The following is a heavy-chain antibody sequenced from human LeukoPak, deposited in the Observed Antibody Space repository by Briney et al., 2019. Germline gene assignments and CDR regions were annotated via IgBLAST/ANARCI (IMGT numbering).Heavy chain of an antibody. Sequence: SSETLSLTCAVYGVSFSGYYWSWIRQPPGKGLEWIGEINHSGSTNYNPSLKSRVTISVDTSKNQFSLELSSVTAADTAVYYCAREDDSSGYYQPPDAFDIWGQGTMVTVSS. V-gene: IGHV4-34*01. J-gene: IGHJ3*02. CDR2: INHSGST. CDR3: AREDDSSGYYQPPDAFDI. CDR1: GVSFSGYY. D-gene: IGHD3-22*01.